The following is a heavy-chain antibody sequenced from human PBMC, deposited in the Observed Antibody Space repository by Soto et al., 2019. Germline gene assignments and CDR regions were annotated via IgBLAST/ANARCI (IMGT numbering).Heavy chain of an antibody. J-gene: IGHJ5*02. D-gene: IGHD3-22*01. Sequence: SETLSLTCPVSGGSISSYYWSWIRQPPGKGLEWIGYIYYSGSTNYNPSLKSRVTISVDTSKNQFSLKLSSVTAADTAVYYCARGWTYYYDSSGPPNRWFDPWGQGTLVTVSS. V-gene: IGHV4-59*01. CDR3: ARGWTYYYDSSGPPNRWFDP. CDR2: IYYSGST. CDR1: GGSISSYY.